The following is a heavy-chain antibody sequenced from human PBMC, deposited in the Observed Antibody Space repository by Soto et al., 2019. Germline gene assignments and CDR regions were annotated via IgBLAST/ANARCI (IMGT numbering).Heavy chain of an antibody. V-gene: IGHV1-18*01. D-gene: IGHD6-19*01. J-gene: IGHJ4*02. CDR2: INVYNDNT. CDR3: ARAPYSSGWWGFDY. CDR1: GYTFTNYG. Sequence: GASVKVSCKASGYTFTNYGISWVRQAPGQGLEWMGWINVYNDNTKYAQKVQGRVTMTTDTSTSTAYMELNSLRTEDTAVYYCARAPYSSGWWGFDYWGRGTLVTVSS.